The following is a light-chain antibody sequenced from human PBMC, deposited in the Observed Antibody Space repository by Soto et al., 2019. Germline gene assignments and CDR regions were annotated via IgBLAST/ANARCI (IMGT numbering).Light chain of an antibody. CDR2: GAS. CDR1: QSVSSSY. J-gene: IGKJ4*01. CDR3: QQYGRSPLT. V-gene: IGKV3-20*01. Sequence: VTHSPGTQSLSPGERAPLSCRASQSVSSSYLAWYQQKPGQAPRLLMYGASSRATGIPDRFRGSGSGTDFTLTISRLEPEDFAVYYCQQYGRSPLTFGGGTKVDI.